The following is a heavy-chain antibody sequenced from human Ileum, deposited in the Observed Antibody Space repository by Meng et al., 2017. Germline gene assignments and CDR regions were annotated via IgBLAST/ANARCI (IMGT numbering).Heavy chain of an antibody. Sequence: GESLKISCAASGFTFSDYVMSWVRQAPGKGLEWVSGIRGSDGYTYYVDSVKGRFTISRDNSKNTLSLQMNSLRADDTAIYYCAKDYSSGWYQMVTYFDSWGQGTLVTVSS. J-gene: IGHJ4*02. CDR2: IRGSDGYT. CDR3: AKDYSSGWYQMVTYFDS. CDR1: GFTFSDYV. V-gene: IGHV3-23*01. D-gene: IGHD6-19*01.